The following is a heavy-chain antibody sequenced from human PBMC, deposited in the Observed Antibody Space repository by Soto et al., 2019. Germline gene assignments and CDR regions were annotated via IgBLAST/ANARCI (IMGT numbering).Heavy chain of an antibody. V-gene: IGHV4-39*01. Sequence: PSETLSLTCTVSGGSISSSSNRWGWIRQPPGKGLEWIGNIYYSENTYYNPSLKSRVTISRDNSKNTLYLQMNSLRAEDTAVYYCAKQPASIRTFAYGGQGALVPVSS. D-gene: IGHD2-2*01. CDR1: GGSISSSSNR. J-gene: IGHJ4*02. CDR3: AKQPASIRTFAY. CDR2: IYYSENT.